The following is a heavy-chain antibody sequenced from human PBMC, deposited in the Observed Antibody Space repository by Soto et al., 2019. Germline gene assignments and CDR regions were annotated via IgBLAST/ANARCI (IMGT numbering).Heavy chain of an antibody. CDR3: ARGGHVVVVTAALDY. J-gene: IGHJ4*02. V-gene: IGHV1-46*01. CDR1: GDTFTDYY. Sequence: QVQLMQSGAEVKKPGASVKVSCKASGDTFTDYYIHWVRQAPGQGLEWMGTVNPSGGHTTYAQHGLGRVTRTRDTSTSTLYRELTSLTADDTAIYYGARGGHVVVVTAALDYWGQGTLVTVSS. CDR2: VNPSGGHT. D-gene: IGHD2-21*02.